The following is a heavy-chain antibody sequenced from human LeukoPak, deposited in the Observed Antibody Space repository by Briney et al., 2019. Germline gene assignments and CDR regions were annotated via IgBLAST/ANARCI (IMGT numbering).Heavy chain of an antibody. CDR3: AKVSFTWSPFDY. V-gene: IGHV3-23*01. CDR1: GFTFSSYA. Sequence: GGSLRLSCAASGFTFSSYAMSWVRQAPGKGLEWVSVISGSGDSSFYADSVKGRFTISRDNSKNTLYLQMNGLRAEDTAVCYCAKVSFTWSPFDYWGQGTLVSVSS. D-gene: IGHD2-8*02. CDR2: ISGSGDSS. J-gene: IGHJ4*02.